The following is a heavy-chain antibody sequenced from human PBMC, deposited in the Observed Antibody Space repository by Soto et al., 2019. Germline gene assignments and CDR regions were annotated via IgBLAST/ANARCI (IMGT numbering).Heavy chain of an antibody. Sequence: QVQLVQSGAEVKKPGSSVKVSCKASGGTFSSYAISWVRQAPGQGLEWMGGIIPIFGTANYAQKFQGRVTITVDESTSTAYMELSSLRSEDTAVYYCAREGGDSSGYYYRAEYFQHWGQGTLVTVSS. J-gene: IGHJ1*01. CDR2: IIPIFGTA. D-gene: IGHD3-22*01. CDR3: AREGGDSSGYYYRAEYFQH. V-gene: IGHV1-69*12. CDR1: GGTFSSYA.